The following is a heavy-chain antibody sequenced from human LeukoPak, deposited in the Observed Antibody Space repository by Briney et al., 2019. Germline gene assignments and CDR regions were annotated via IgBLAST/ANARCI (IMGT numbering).Heavy chain of an antibody. CDR3: ARPGERSRRDWNLDQ. D-gene: IGHD1-1*01. J-gene: IGHJ4*02. CDR1: GYSFTNYW. V-gene: IGHV5-51*01. Sequence: GESLKISCKGSGYSFTNYWIGWVRQMPGKGLEWMGIVYPGDSYTRYSPSFQGQVTISADKSISTAYLQWSSLKVSDTAVYYCARPGERSRRDWNLDQWGQGTLVTVSS. CDR2: VYPGDSYT.